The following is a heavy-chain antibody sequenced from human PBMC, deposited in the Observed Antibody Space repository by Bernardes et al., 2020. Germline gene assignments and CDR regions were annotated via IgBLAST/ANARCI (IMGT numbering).Heavy chain of an antibody. CDR1: GYTFTSYG. D-gene: IGHD2-15*01. CDR2: ISAYNGNT. V-gene: IGHV1-18*01. Sequence: ASVTVSCKASGYTFTSYGIIWVRQAPGQGLEWMGWISAYNGNTNYAQKLQGRVTMTTDTSTSTAYMELRSLRSDDTAVYYCARDSHSPGDYYYGMDVWGQGTTVTVSS. J-gene: IGHJ6*02. CDR3: ARDSHSPGDYYYGMDV.